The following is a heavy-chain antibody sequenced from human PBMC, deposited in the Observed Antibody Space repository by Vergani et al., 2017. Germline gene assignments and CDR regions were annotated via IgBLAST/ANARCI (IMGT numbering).Heavy chain of an antibody. V-gene: IGHV7-4-1*02. J-gene: IGHJ6*02. Sequence: QVQLVQSGSELKKPGASVRISCEASGYPFTNYPLIWVRQAPGQGLEFMGWINTNSGNPTYAPGFTGRFVFSLDTSVSTAYLQISGLKAEDSAVYYCARGRQWRLTEYLYGMDVWGQGTTVTVSS. CDR2: INTNSGNP. D-gene: IGHD6-19*01. CDR3: ARGRQWRLTEYLYGMDV. CDR1: GYPFTNYP.